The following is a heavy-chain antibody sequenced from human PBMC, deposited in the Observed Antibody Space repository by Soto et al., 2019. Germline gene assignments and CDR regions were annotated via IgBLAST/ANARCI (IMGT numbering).Heavy chain of an antibody. D-gene: IGHD3-22*01. V-gene: IGHV1-24*01. CDR3: ASPSNYYDSSRFAFDI. J-gene: IGHJ3*02. CDR1: GYTLTELS. Sequence: ASVKVSCKVSGYTLTELSMHWVRQAPGKGLEWMGGFDPEDGETIYAQKFQGRVTMTEDTSTDTAYMELSSLRSEDTAVYYCASPSNYYDSSRFAFDIWGQGTMVT. CDR2: FDPEDGET.